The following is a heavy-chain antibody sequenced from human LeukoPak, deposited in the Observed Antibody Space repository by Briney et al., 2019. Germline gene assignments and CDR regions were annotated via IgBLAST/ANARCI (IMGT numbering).Heavy chain of an antibody. J-gene: IGHJ4*02. CDR2: ISGSGGST. CDR3: ASCYGAPDY. V-gene: IGHV3-23*01. CDR1: GFTFSSYA. D-gene: IGHD4-17*01. Sequence: GGSLRLSCAASGFTFSSYAMSWVRQAPGKGLEWVSAISGSGGSTYYADPVKGRFTISRDNSKNTLYLQMNSLRAEDTAVYSCASCYGAPDYWGQGTLVTVSS.